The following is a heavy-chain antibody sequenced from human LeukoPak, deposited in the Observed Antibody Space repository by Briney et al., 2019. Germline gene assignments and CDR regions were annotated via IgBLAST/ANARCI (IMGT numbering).Heavy chain of an antibody. CDR2: INPNTGGT. Sequence: ASVNVSCKASGYTFTGYYMHWVRQAPGQGPEWVGWINPNTGGTNYAHAFQGRVTVSRDTSISTAYMEVTSLTSDDTAVYYCARDGSGRPYYYFDYWGQGTLVTVPS. CDR3: ARDGSGRPYYYFDY. D-gene: IGHD3-10*01. J-gene: IGHJ4*02. V-gene: IGHV1-2*07. CDR1: GYTFTGYY.